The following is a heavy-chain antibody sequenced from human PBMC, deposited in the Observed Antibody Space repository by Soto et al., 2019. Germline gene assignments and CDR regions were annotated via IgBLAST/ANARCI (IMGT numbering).Heavy chain of an antibody. CDR3: AKDLYEGIVVANDY. J-gene: IGHJ4*02. CDR1: GFTFEDYA. V-gene: IGHV3-9*01. Sequence: EVQLVESGGGLAQPGTSLRLSCAASGFTFEDYAMHWVRQAPGKGLEWVAGINWNGAAKDYVDSVKGRFTISRDNAKNSLYLQMQSLRAEDTALYYCAKDLYEGIVVANDYWGRGTLVTVAS. D-gene: IGHD3-22*01. CDR2: INWNGAAK.